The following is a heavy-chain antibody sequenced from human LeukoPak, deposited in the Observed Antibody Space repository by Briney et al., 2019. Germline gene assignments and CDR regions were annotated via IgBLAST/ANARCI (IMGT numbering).Heavy chain of an antibody. CDR1: GGSISTSSYD. CDR2: IYYSGSA. Sequence: SETLSLTCTVSGGSISTSSYDWGWIRQPPGKGLEWIGSIYYSGSAYYNPSLKSRVTISVDTSKNQFSLKLSSVTAADTAVYYCALDSSSSDDYWGQGTLVTVSS. CDR3: ALDSSSSDDY. D-gene: IGHD3-22*01. J-gene: IGHJ4*02. V-gene: IGHV4-39*07.